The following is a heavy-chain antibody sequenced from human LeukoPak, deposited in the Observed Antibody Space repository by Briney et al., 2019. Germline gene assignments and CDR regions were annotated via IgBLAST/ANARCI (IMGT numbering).Heavy chain of an antibody. J-gene: IGHJ6*02. Sequence: SETLSLTCTVSGGSISSYYWSWIRQPAGKGLEWIGRIYTSGSTNYNPSLKSRVTMSVDTSKNQFSLKLSSVTAADTAVYCCARETYYYDSSGYHGLLYYYYYGMDVWGQGTTVTVSS. CDR1: GGSISSYY. CDR2: IYTSGST. V-gene: IGHV4-4*07. CDR3: ARETYYYDSSGYHGLLYYYYYGMDV. D-gene: IGHD3-22*01.